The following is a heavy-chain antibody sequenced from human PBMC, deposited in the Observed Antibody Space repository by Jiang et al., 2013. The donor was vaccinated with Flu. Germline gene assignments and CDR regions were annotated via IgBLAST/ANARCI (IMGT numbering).Heavy chain of an antibody. CDR1: GFTFSSYA. V-gene: IGHV3-23*01. J-gene: IGHJ4*02. CDR2: ISGSGGST. Sequence: VQLLESGGGLVQPGGSLRLSCAASGFTFSSYAMSWVRQAPGKGLEWVSAISGSGGSTYYADSVKGRFTISRDNSKNTLYLQMNSLRAEDTAVYYCERSYFLRKSPTGYFDYWGQGTLVTVSS. D-gene: IGHD1-26*01. CDR3: ERSYFLRKSPTGYFDY.